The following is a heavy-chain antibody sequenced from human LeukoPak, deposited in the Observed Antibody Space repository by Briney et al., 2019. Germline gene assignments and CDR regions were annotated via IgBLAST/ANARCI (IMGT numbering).Heavy chain of an antibody. J-gene: IGHJ4*02. D-gene: IGHD4-17*01. V-gene: IGHV3-30-3*01. CDR1: GFTVSSNY. CDR2: ISNDGSNK. CDR3: ARDTDGDYEVY. Sequence: GGSLRLSCAASGFTVSSNYMSWVRQAPGKGLEWVAVISNDGSNKYYADSVKGRFTISRDNSKNTLYLQMNSLRLEDTAVYYCARDTDGDYEVYWGQGTLVTVSS.